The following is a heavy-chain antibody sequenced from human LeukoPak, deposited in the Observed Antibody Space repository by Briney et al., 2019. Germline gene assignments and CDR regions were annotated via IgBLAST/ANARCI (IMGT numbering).Heavy chain of an antibody. CDR3: AREWGYYYDSSGYWDAFDI. D-gene: IGHD3-22*01. Sequence: SETLSLTCTVSGGSISSYYWSWIRQPPGKGLEWIGYIYYSGSTNYNPSLKSRVTISVDTSKNQFSPKLSSVTAADTAVYYCAREWGYYYDSSGYWDAFDIWGQGTMVTVSS. V-gene: IGHV4-59*01. J-gene: IGHJ3*02. CDR2: IYYSGST. CDR1: GGSISSYY.